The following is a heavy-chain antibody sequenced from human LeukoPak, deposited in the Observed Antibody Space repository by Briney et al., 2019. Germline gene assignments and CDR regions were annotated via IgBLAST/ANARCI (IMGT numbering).Heavy chain of an antibody. Sequence: GSLRLSCAASGFTFSNNWMTWVRQAPGKGLEWVASVKKDASEMYYVDSVKGRFTISRDNAKNSLYLQMSSLRVEDTAVYYCARGPLYYDSSTSYYFDYWGQGTLVTVSS. CDR1: GFTFSNNW. J-gene: IGHJ4*02. V-gene: IGHV3-7*01. CDR2: VKKDASEM. CDR3: ARGPLYYDSSTSYYFDY. D-gene: IGHD3-22*01.